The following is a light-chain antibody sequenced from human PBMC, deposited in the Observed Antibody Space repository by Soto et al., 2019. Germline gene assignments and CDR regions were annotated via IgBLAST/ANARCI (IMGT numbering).Light chain of an antibody. CDR1: QSVSSSY. CDR2: GAS. Sequence: EIVLTQSPGTLSLSPGERATLSCRASQSVSSSYLAWYQQKPGQAPRLLIYGASSRATGIPDRFSGSGSGTDFTLTISRLEPEDFAVYYCQQYGSSHWTFSPGTKVEIK. CDR3: QQYGSSHWT. J-gene: IGKJ1*01. V-gene: IGKV3-20*01.